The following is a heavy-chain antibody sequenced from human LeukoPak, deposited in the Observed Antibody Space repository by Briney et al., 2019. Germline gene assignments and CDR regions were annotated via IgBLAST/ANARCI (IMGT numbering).Heavy chain of an antibody. J-gene: IGHJ4*02. CDR3: ARFIAAPYYFDY. Sequence: GGSLRLSCAASGFTFSSYSMNWVRQAPGKGLEWVSFISSSRSYIYYADSAKGRFTISRDNAKNSLYLQMNSLRAEDTAVYYCARFIAAPYYFDYWGRGTLVTVSS. D-gene: IGHD6-13*01. V-gene: IGHV3-21*01. CDR1: GFTFSSYS. CDR2: ISSSRSYI.